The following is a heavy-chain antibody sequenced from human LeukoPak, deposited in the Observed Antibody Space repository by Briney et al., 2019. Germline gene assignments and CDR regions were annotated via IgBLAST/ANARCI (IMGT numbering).Heavy chain of an antibody. V-gene: IGHV3-30*03. D-gene: IGHD3-10*01. J-gene: IGHJ4*02. CDR1: GFTFSSYG. CDR2: ISYDGSNK. CDR3: AREIWFGELGYFDY. Sequence: GGSLRLSCVASGFTFSSYGMHWVRQAPGKGLEWVALISYDGSNKYYEDSAKGRFTISRDNSKNTLYLQMNSLRAEDTAVYYCAREIWFGELGYFDYWGQGTLVTVSS.